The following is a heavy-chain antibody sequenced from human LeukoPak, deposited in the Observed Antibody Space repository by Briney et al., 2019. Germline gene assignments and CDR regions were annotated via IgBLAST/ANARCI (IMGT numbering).Heavy chain of an antibody. CDR3: ARQRTLDM. J-gene: IGHJ3*02. Sequence: GGSLRLSCAASQFTFSTYWMSWVRQAPGKGLEWVANIKEDGSEKYYVDSVKGRFTISRDNAKTSLYLQMNSLRAEDTAVYYCARQRTLDMWGQGTKVTVSS. CDR2: IKEDGSEK. V-gene: IGHV3-7*01. D-gene: IGHD3/OR15-3a*01. CDR1: QFTFSTYW.